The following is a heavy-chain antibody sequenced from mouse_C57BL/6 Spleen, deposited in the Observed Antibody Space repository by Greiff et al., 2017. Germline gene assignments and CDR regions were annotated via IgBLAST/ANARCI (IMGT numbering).Heavy chain of an antibody. J-gene: IGHJ4*01. CDR3: ARRGVGLYAMDY. D-gene: IGHD4-1*01. CDR2: IYPGNGDT. Sequence: LQQSGAELVRPGASVKMSCKASGYTFTSYNMNWVKQTPRQGLEWIGAIYPGNGDTSYNQKFKGKATLTVDKSSSTAYMQLSSLTSDDSAVYFCARRGVGLYAMDYWGQGTSVTVSS. CDR1: GYTFTSYN. V-gene: IGHV1-12*01.